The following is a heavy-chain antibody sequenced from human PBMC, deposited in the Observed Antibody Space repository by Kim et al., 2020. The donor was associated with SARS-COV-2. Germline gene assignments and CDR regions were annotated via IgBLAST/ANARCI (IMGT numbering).Heavy chain of an antibody. CDR2: ISYDGSNK. Sequence: GGSLRLSCAASGFTFSSYGMHWVRQAPGKGLEWVAVISYDGSNKYYADSVKGRFTISRDNSKNTLYLQMNSLRAEDTAVYYCARGFRVANYWGQGTLVTVSS. CDR3: ARGFRVANY. J-gene: IGHJ4*02. CDR1: GFTFSSYG. D-gene: IGHD3-3*01. V-gene: IGHV3-33*05.